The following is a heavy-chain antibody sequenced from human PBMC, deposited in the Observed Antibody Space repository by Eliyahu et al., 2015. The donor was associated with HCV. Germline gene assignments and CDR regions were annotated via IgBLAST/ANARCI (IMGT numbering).Heavy chain of an antibody. Sequence: EVRLLESGGGLVQAGGSLRXSCRASGSKFXFXSXAMAWVRQAPGKGLEWVSTLSAPGTRAFYADSVKGRVTVSRDNSRSTLYLQLSSLRAEDTAVYFCAKTPVPTPSGFSHHFDYWGQGTLVTVSS. D-gene: IGHD3-22*01. J-gene: IGHJ4*02. V-gene: IGHV3-23*01. CDR3: AKTPVPTPSGFSHHFDY. CDR2: LSAPGTRA. CDR1: GSKFXFXSXA.